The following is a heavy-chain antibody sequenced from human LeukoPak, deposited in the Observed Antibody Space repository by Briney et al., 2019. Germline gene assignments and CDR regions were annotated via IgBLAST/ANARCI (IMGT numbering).Heavy chain of an antibody. CDR2: IKADGSST. D-gene: IGHD3-22*01. Sequence: GGSLRLSCAASGFTFSNFWMHWVRQVPAKGLVWVSRIKADGSSTTYADSVKGRFTISRDNAKDTVYLQMNSLRAEDTAVYYCANDRGYSFDYWGQGTLVTVSS. CDR1: GFTFSNFW. CDR3: ANDRGYSFDY. V-gene: IGHV3-74*01. J-gene: IGHJ4*02.